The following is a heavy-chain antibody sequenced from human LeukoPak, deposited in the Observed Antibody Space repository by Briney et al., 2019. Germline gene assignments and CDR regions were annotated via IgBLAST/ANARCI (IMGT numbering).Heavy chain of an antibody. D-gene: IGHD3-10*01. J-gene: IGHJ4*02. CDR2: IYHSGST. V-gene: IGHV4-30-2*01. CDR1: GGSISSGGYS. CDR3: ARGGGRITMVRGVTTYLRGFDY. Sequence: PSQTLSLTCAVSGGSISSGGYSWRWIRQPPGKGLEWIVYIYHSGSTYYNPSLKSRVTISVDRSKNQFSLKLSSVTAADTAVYYCARGGGRITMVRGVTTYLRGFDYWGQGTLVTVSS.